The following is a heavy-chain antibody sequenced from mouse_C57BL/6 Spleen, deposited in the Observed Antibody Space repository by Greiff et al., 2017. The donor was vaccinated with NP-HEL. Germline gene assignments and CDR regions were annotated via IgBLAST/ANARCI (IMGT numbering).Heavy chain of an antibody. CDR2: IYPGDGDT. CDR1: GYAFSSSW. Sequence: QVHVKQSGPELVKPGASVKISCKASGYAFSSSWMNWVKQRPGKGLEWIGRIYPGDGDTNYNGKFKGKATLTADKSSSTAYMQLSSLTSEDSAVYFCARGEGYYPFFDYWGQGTTLTVSS. J-gene: IGHJ2*01. V-gene: IGHV1-82*01. D-gene: IGHD2-3*01. CDR3: ARGEGYYPFFDY.